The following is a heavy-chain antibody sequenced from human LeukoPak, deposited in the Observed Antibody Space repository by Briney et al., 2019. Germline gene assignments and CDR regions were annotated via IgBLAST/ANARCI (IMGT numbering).Heavy chain of an antibody. V-gene: IGHV4-39*01. D-gene: IGHD5-24*01. CDR1: GGSISSSTYY. J-gene: IGHJ4*02. Sequence: PSQTLSLTCTVSGGSISSSTYYCGWIRQPPGKGLEWFGNIYYSGSTYYNPSLKSRFTLSVRTSQHPCSLKLSSVTAADTAAYNCARARRDGYNYFDYSGQGTLVTVSS. CDR3: ARARRDGYNYFDY. CDR2: IYYSGST.